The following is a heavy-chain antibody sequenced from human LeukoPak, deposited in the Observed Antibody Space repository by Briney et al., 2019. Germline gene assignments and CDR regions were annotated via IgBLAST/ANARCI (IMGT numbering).Heavy chain of an antibody. CDR3: ARVAAVAGTGSGFDP. J-gene: IGHJ5*02. Sequence: SETLSLTCAVYGGSFSGYYWSWIRQPPGKGLEWIGEINHSGGTNYNPSLKSRVTISVDTSKNQFSLKLSSVTAADTAVYYCARVAAVAGTGSGFDPWGQGTLVTVSS. V-gene: IGHV4-34*01. D-gene: IGHD6-19*01. CDR1: GGSFSGYY. CDR2: INHSGGT.